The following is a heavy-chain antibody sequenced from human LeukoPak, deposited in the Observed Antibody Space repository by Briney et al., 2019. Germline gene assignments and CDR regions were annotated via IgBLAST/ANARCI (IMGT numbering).Heavy chain of an antibody. CDR1: GYTFTGYY. Sequence: ASVKVSCKASGYTFTGYYMLWVRQAPGQGLEWREWINPNSGGTNYAQKLQGRVTMTRDTSISTAYMELSRLRSDDTAVYYCARVEPEQLWHFDYWGQGTLVTVSS. CDR3: ARVEPEQLWHFDY. D-gene: IGHD5-18*01. J-gene: IGHJ4*02. V-gene: IGHV1-2*02. CDR2: INPNSGGT.